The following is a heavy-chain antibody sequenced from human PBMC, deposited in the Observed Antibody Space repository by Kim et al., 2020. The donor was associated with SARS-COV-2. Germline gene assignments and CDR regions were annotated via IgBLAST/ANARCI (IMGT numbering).Heavy chain of an antibody. CDR3: ARYSPHYGMDV. J-gene: IGHJ6*02. CDR2: IYYSGST. V-gene: IGHV4-59*01. Sequence: SETLSLTCTVSGGSISSYYWSWIRQPPGKGLEWIGYIYYSGSTNYNPSLKSRVTISVDTSKNQFSLKLSSVTAADTAVYYCARYSPHYGMDVWGQGTTVTVSS. D-gene: IGHD2-15*01. CDR1: GGSISSYY.